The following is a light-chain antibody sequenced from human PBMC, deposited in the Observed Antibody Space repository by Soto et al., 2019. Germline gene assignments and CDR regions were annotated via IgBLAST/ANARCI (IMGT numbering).Light chain of an antibody. Sequence: EIVLTPLRAILLITQRERATLSCRASESVSNSHLAWYQQKPGQAPRLLIYGAYSRATGIPDRFSGSGSGTDFTLTISRLDPEDYAMYYCQPDGTSLNNFAQEPGLEIK. CDR3: QPDGTSLNN. J-gene: IGKJ5*01. V-gene: IGKV3-20*01. CDR1: ESVSNSH. CDR2: GAY.